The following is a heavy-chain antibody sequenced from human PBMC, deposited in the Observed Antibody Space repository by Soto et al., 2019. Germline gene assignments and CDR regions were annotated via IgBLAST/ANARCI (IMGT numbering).Heavy chain of an antibody. D-gene: IGHD2-2*02. J-gene: IGHJ6*02. CDR3: ARADTRLTPGYYYGMDV. V-gene: IGHV3-13*01. CDR2: IGTAGDT. CDR1: GFTFSSYD. Sequence: PGGSLRLSCAASGFTFSSYDMHWVRQATGKGLEWVSAIGTAGDTYYPGSVKGRFTISRENAKNSLYLQMNSLRAGDTAVYYCARADTRLTPGYYYGMDVWGQGTTVTVSS.